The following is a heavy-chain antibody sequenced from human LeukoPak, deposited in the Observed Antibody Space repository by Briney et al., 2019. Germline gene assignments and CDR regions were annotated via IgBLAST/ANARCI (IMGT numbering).Heavy chain of an antibody. CDR1: GGSFSGYY. CDR3: ARGPPIDSSWYGSGSYYYYFDY. J-gene: IGHJ4*02. V-gene: IGHV4-34*01. Sequence: SETLSLTCAVYGGSFSGYYWSWIRQPPGKGLEWIGEINHSGSTNYNPSLKSRVTISVDTSKNQFSLKLSSVTAADTAVYYCARGPPIDSSWYGSGSYYYYFDYWGQGNLVTVSS. CDR2: INHSGST. D-gene: IGHD3-10*01.